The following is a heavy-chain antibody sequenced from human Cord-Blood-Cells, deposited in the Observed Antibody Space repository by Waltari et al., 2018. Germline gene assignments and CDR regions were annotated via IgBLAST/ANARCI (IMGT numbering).Heavy chain of an antibody. CDR2: INGSGGST. D-gene: IGHD2-21*01. CDR3: AKAKKPGMWCCYTCDY. Sequence: EVQLLESGGGLVQPGGSLRLSCAASGFTFSSYAMSWVRQAPGKGLAWGSAINGSGGSTYYADSVKGRFTISRDNSKNPLYLQMNSLRAEDTAVYYCAKAKKPGMWCCYTCDYWGQGTLVTVSS. J-gene: IGHJ4*02. CDR1: GFTFSSYA. V-gene: IGHV3-23*01.